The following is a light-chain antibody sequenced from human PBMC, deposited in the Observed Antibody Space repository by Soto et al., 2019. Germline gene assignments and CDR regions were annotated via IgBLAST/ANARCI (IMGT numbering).Light chain of an antibody. J-gene: IGLJ3*02. CDR3: QTFDSSLTSSWV. Sequence: QAVVTQPPSVSGAPGQRVTISCTGSSSNIGRGYDVHWYQQFPGSAPRLLLSGDSNRPSGVPDRFSGSRSGTSASLAITGLQAEDEADYYCQTFDSSLTSSWVFGGGTKLTVL. CDR1: SSNIGRGYD. V-gene: IGLV1-40*01. CDR2: GDS.